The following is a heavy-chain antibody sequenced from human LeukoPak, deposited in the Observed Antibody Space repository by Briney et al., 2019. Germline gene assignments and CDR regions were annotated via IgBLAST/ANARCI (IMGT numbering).Heavy chain of an antibody. CDR3: ARGRYDSSGYYLYAFDI. V-gene: IGHV3-21*01. D-gene: IGHD3-22*01. Sequence: GGSLRLSCAASGFTFSSYSMNWVRQAPGKGLEWVSSISSSSSYIYYADSVKGRFTISRDNAKNSLYLQMNSLRAEDTAVYYCARGRYDSSGYYLYAFDIWGQGTMVTVSS. CDR2: ISSSSSYI. CDR1: GFTFSSYS. J-gene: IGHJ3*02.